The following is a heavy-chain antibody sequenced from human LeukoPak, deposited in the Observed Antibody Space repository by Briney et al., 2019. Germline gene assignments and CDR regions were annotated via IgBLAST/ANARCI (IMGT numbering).Heavy chain of an antibody. CDR2: IYYSGST. CDR3: ARVGGGKRGVDY. Sequence: SETLSLTCTVSGGSISSYYWSWIRQPPGKGLEWIGYIYYSGSTNYNPSLKSRVTISVDTSKNQFSLKLSSVTAADTAVYYCARVGGGKRGVDYRGQGTLVTVSS. CDR1: GGSISSYY. J-gene: IGHJ4*02. D-gene: IGHD1-1*01. V-gene: IGHV4-59*01.